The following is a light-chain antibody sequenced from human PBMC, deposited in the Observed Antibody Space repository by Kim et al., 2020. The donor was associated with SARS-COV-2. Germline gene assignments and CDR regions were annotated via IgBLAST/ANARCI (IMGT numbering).Light chain of an antibody. Sequence: PGERDTLSCRASQSVTSNYLAWYQQKPGQAPRLLIYGASSRATGIPDRFSGSGSGTDFTLTISRLEPEDFAVYYCQQYGSSHWTFGQGTKVEVK. CDR2: GAS. CDR3: QQYGSSHWT. CDR1: QSVTSNY. V-gene: IGKV3-20*01. J-gene: IGKJ1*01.